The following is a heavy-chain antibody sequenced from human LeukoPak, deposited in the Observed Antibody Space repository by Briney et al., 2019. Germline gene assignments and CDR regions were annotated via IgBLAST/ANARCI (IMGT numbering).Heavy chain of an antibody. Sequence: GGSLRLSCAASGFTFSSYSMNWVRQAPGKGLEWVSSISSSSSYIYYADSVKGRFSISRDNAKNSLYLQMNSLRAEDTAVYYCARAGGRYSSGWYRDYYYYMGVWGKGTTVTVSS. V-gene: IGHV3-21*01. CDR1: GFTFSSYS. CDR3: ARAGGRYSSGWYRDYYYYMGV. J-gene: IGHJ6*03. D-gene: IGHD6-19*01. CDR2: ISSSSSYI.